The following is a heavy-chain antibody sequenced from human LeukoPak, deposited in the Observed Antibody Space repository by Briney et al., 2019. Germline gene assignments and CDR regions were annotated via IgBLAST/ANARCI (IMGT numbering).Heavy chain of an antibody. CDR2: IIPIFGTA. Sequence: SVKVSCKASGGTFISYAISWVRQPPGQGLEWMGGIIPIFGTANYAQKFQGRVTITADESTSTAYMELSRVRSGDTAVYYCARSGRTVEMAYYFDYWGQGTLVTVSS. J-gene: IGHJ4*02. CDR1: GGTFISYA. V-gene: IGHV1-69*13. D-gene: IGHD5-24*01. CDR3: ARSGRTVEMAYYFDY.